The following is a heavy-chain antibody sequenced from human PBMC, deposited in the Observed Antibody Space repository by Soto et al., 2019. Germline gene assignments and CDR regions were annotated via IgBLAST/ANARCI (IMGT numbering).Heavy chain of an antibody. J-gene: IGHJ4*02. D-gene: IGHD6-19*01. Sequence: EVQLVESGGGLVQPGGSLRLSCAASGFPFSIYSMNWVRQAPGKGLEWFSYITSDTNTIKYADSVKGRFTISRDNAKNSLYLQMNSLRDEDTAVNFCARSVEGHFDYWGQGTVVTVSS. CDR1: GFPFSIYS. CDR3: ARSVEGHFDY. CDR2: ITSDTNTI. V-gene: IGHV3-48*02.